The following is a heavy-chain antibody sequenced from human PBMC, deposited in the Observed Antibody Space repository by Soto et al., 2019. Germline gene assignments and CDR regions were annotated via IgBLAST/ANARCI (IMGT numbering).Heavy chain of an antibody. Sequence: GGSLRLSCAASGFTFSSYSMNWVRQAPGKGLEWVSSISSSSSYIYYADSVKGRFTISRDNAKNSLYLQMNSLRAEDTAVYCCARARGGDAFDIWGQGTMVTVSS. CDR2: ISSSSSYI. CDR1: GFTFSSYS. D-gene: IGHD3-10*01. V-gene: IGHV3-21*01. J-gene: IGHJ3*02. CDR3: ARARGGDAFDI.